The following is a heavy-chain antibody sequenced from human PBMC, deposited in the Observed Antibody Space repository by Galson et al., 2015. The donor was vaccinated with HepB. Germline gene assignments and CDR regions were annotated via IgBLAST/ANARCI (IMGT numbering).Heavy chain of an antibody. Sequence: SVKVSCKASGGTFSSYAISWVRQAPGQGLEWMGGIIPIFGTANYAQKFQGRVTITAGESTSTAYMELSSLRSEDTAVYYCARERSSSWYVFDYWGQGTLVTVSS. V-gene: IGHV1-69*13. CDR2: IIPIFGTA. D-gene: IGHD6-13*01. J-gene: IGHJ4*02. CDR1: GGTFSSYA. CDR3: ARERSSSWYVFDY.